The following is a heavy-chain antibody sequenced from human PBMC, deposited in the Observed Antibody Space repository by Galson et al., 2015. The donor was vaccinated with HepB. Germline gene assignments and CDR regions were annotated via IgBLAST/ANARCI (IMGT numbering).Heavy chain of an antibody. CDR1: GFTFGSYA. V-gene: IGHV3-23*01. CDR3: AKDSSPYGDYGFDY. Sequence: SLRLSCAASGFTFGSYAMSWVRQAPGKGLEWVSAISGSGGSTYYADSVKGRFTISRDNSKNTLYLQMNSLRAEDTAVYYCAKDSSPYGDYGFDYWGQGTLVTVSS. CDR2: ISGSGGST. J-gene: IGHJ4*02. D-gene: IGHD4-17*01.